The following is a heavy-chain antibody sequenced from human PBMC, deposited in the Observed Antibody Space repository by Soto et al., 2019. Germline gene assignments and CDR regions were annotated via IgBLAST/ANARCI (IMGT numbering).Heavy chain of an antibody. CDR3: ARHRHPRGTVGATSPLDP. CDR2: HYSGGST. Sequence: GGSLRLSCAISGFSVSSNYLSWVRQAPGKGLEWVSVHYSGGSTYYADSVQGRFTISRDKSNNTLYLQMRRVRAEDTAVYFCARHRHPRGTVGATSPLDPWGQGTQGTAPQ. J-gene: IGHJ5*02. CDR1: GFSVSSNY. D-gene: IGHD1-26*01. V-gene: IGHV3-53*01.